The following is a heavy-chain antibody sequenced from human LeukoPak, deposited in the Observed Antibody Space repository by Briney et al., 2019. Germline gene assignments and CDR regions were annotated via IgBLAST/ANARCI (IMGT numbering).Heavy chain of an antibody. J-gene: IGHJ4*02. Sequence: SQTLSLTCAISGDSVSSNSAAWNWIRQSPSRGLEWLGRTYYRSKWYNDYAVSVKSRITINPDTSKNQFSLQLNSVTPEDTAVYYCAKDLPVLRYFDWLLPFDYWGQGTLVTVSS. CDR3: AKDLPVLRYFDWLLPFDY. V-gene: IGHV6-1*01. CDR1: GDSVSSNSAA. CDR2: TYYRSKWYN. D-gene: IGHD3-9*01.